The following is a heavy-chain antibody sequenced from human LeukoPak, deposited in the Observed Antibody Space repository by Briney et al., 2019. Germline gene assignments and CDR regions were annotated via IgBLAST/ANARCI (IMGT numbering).Heavy chain of an antibody. CDR2: LGGSGGST. CDR1: GFAFNYYA. D-gene: IGHD3-22*01. Sequence: GGSLRLSCAASGFAFNYYAMGWFRQAPGKGLEWVSALGGSGGSTYYADSVKGRFTISRDNSKNTLYLQMNSLRVEDTAVYYCAKGYYDSTGYPLRPSFDYWGQGTLVTVSS. V-gene: IGHV3-23*01. J-gene: IGHJ4*02. CDR3: AKGYYDSTGYPLRPSFDY.